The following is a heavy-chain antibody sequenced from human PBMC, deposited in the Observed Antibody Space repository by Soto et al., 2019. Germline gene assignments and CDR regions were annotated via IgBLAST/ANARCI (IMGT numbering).Heavy chain of an antibody. CDR2: IIPILGIA. V-gene: IGHV1-69*08. J-gene: IGHJ4*02. Sequence: QVQLVQSGAEVKKPGSSVKVSCKASGGTFSSYTISWVRQAPGQGLEWMGRIIPILGIANYAQKFQGRVTRTADKSTSTANMKRSSLRSEDTAVYYCARDMGSSSCGDYFDYWGQGTLVTVSS. CDR3: ARDMGSSSCGDYFDY. D-gene: IGHD6-13*01. CDR1: GGTFSSYT.